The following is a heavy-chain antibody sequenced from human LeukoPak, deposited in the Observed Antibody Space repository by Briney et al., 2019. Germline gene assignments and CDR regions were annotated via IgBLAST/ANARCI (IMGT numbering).Heavy chain of an antibody. Sequence: PSETLSLTCTVSGGSISSDNYYWGWIRQPPGKGLEFIGSIYYSGSTYYNPSLKSRVTISVDTSKNQFSLKLSSVTAADTAVYYCARGGSTLHSAGGHDIEFYYYYYMDVWGKGTTVTISS. D-gene: IGHD3-9*01. CDR2: IYYSGST. CDR1: GGSISSDNYY. J-gene: IGHJ6*03. CDR3: ARGGSTLHSAGGHDIEFYYYYYMDV. V-gene: IGHV4-39*07.